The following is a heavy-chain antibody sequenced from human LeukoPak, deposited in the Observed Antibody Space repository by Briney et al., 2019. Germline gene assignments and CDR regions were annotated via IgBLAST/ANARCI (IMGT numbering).Heavy chain of an antibody. Sequence: ASVKVSCKASGYTFTGYYMHWVRQAPGQGLEWMGWINPNSGGTNYAQKFQGRVTMTRDTPISTAYMELSRLRSDDTAVYYCARDVTGIQLWSYYYYGMDVWGQGTTVTVSS. V-gene: IGHV1-2*02. D-gene: IGHD5-18*01. J-gene: IGHJ6*02. CDR2: INPNSGGT. CDR3: ARDVTGIQLWSYYYYGMDV. CDR1: GYTFTGYY.